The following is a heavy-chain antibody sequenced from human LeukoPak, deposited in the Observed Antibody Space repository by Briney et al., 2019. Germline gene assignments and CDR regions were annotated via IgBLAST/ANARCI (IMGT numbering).Heavy chain of an antibody. CDR1: GFTFSSYA. Sequence: PGESLRLSCAASGFTFSSYAMHWVRQAPGKGLEWVSGVSNTGTTTYYAESVKGRFTVSRDNAKNTLYLQMNSPRAEDTAVYFCAKTLSRYYFDSWGQGALVSVSS. CDR2: VSNTGTTT. J-gene: IGHJ5*01. V-gene: IGHV3-23*01. CDR3: AKTLSRYYFDS. D-gene: IGHD3-9*01.